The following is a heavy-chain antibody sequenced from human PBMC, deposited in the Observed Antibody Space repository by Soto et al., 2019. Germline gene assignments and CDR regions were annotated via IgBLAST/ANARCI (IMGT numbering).Heavy chain of an antibody. CDR3: ARLGSLLGMDV. CDR2: IYYSGST. J-gene: IGHJ6*02. D-gene: IGHD1-26*01. CDR1: GGSVSSGSYY. Sequence: QVQLQESGPGLVKPSETLSLTCTVSGGSVSSGSYYWSWIRQPPGKGLEWIGYIYYSGSTNYNPPLKSRVTISVDTSKNQFSLKLSSVTAADTAVYYCARLGSLLGMDVWGQGTTVTVSS. V-gene: IGHV4-61*01.